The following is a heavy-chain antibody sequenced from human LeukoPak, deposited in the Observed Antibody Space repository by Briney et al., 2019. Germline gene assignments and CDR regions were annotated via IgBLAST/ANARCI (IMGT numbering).Heavy chain of an antibody. V-gene: IGHV3-21*01. CDR3: ARALEVHSGWEFDP. CDR1: GFTFSSYS. D-gene: IGHD6-19*01. Sequence: GGSLRLSCAASGFTFSSYSMNWVRQASGKGLEWVSSISSSSSYIYYADSVKGRFTISRDNAKNSLYLQMNSLRAEDTAVYYCARALEVHSGWEFDPWGQGTLVTVSS. CDR2: ISSSSSYI. J-gene: IGHJ5*02.